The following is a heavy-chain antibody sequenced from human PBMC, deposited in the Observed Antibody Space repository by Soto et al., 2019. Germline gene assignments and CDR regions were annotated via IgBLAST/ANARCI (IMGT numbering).Heavy chain of an antibody. CDR2: ISYDGGDK. CDR3: ARDLSSGWFGDY. J-gene: IGHJ4*02. V-gene: IGHV3-30-3*01. D-gene: IGHD6-19*01. CDR1: GFVFTTYA. Sequence: PGGSLRLSCAASGFVFTTYAMHWVRQAPGKGLEWVTVISYDGGDKHYADSVKGRFTTSRDNSKDTMYLHMKSLRDEETAVYYCARDLSSGWFGDYWGRGTLVTVSS.